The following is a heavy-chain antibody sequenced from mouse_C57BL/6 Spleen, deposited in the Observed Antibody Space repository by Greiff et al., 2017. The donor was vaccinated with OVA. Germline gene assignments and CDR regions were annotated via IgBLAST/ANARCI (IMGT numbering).Heavy chain of an antibody. D-gene: IGHD1-1*01. CDR3: AREVLRDWYFDV. Sequence: EVHLVESGPGLVKPSQSLSLTCSVTGYSITSGYYWNWIRQFPGNKLEWMGYISYDGSNNYNPSLKNRISITRDTSTNQFFLKLNSVTTEDTATYYCAREVLRDWYFDVWGTGTTVTVSS. CDR2: ISYDGSN. CDR1: GYSITSGYY. J-gene: IGHJ1*03. V-gene: IGHV3-6*01.